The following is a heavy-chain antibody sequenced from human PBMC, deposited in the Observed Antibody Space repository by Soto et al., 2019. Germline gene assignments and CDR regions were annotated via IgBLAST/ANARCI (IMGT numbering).Heavy chain of an antibody. D-gene: IGHD3-3*01. CDR3: ARDFAYFDS. J-gene: IGHJ4*02. CDR2: VYHTGRT. V-gene: IGHV4-59*01. Sequence: SETLSLTCTVSGGSIRSYYWSWIRQPPGKGLEWIGYVYHTGRTSYNPSLKSRVSISMDTSKNQFSLNLDPVTAADTAVYFCARDFAYFDSWGQGTLVTVSS. CDR1: GGSIRSYY.